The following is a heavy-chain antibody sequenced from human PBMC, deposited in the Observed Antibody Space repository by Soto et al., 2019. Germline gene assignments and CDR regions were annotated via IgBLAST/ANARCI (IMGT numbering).Heavy chain of an antibody. D-gene: IGHD7-27*01. CDR1: GYTFTSYG. Sequence: ASVKVSCKASGYTFTSYGISWVRQAPGQGLEWMGWISAYNGNTNYAQKLQGRVTMTTDTSTSTAYMELRSLRSDDTAVYYCATDKWGLNWFVPWGQGTLVTVSS. CDR3: ATDKWGLNWFVP. V-gene: IGHV1-18*01. CDR2: ISAYNGNT. J-gene: IGHJ5*02.